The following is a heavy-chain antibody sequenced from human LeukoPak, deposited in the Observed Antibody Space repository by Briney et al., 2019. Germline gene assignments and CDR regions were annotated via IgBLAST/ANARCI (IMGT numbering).Heavy chain of an antibody. D-gene: IGHD2-2*01. CDR2: INHSGSS. CDR1: GGSFSGYY. J-gene: IGHJ4*02. Sequence: SETLSLTCAVYGGSFSGYYWSWIRQPPGKGLEWFGEINHSGSSNYNPSLKSRVTISVDTSKNQFSLKLSSVTAADTAVYYCSRGYCSSTSCHLYFDYWGQGTLVTVSS. CDR3: SRGYCSSTSCHLYFDY. V-gene: IGHV4-34*01.